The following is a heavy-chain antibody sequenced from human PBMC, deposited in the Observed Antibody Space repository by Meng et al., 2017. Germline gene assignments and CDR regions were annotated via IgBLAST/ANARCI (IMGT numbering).Heavy chain of an antibody. CDR3: ARYACSGGSCYADY. CDR2: ISSNGGST. V-gene: IGHV3-64*01. CDR1: GFTFSSYA. J-gene: IGHJ4*02. Sequence: ETLSLTCAASGFTFSSYAMHWVRQAPGKGLEYVSAISSNGGSTYYANSVKGRFTISRDNSKNTLYLQMGSLRAEDMAVYYCARYACSGGSCYADYWGQGTLVTVSS. D-gene: IGHD2-15*01.